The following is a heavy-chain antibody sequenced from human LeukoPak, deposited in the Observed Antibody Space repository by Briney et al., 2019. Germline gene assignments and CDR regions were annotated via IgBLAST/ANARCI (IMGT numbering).Heavy chain of an antibody. CDR3: ATDGRSSGWYGFDY. D-gene: IGHD6-19*01. CDR1: GFTFNTYA. Sequence: AGGSLRLSCAVSGFTFNTYAMNWVRQAPGKGLEWVSSITSPVGRIYYADSLKGRITISRDNARSTLYLQMNSLRAEDTAVYYCATDGRSSGWYGFDYWGQGILVTVSS. J-gene: IGHJ4*02. CDR2: ITSPVGRI. V-gene: IGHV3-21*01.